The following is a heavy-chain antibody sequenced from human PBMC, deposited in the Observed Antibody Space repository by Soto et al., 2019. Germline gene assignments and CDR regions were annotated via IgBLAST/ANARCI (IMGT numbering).Heavy chain of an antibody. V-gene: IGHV1-69*02. CDR2: VNPIVSMS. D-gene: IGHD3-10*01. Sequence: QVQLVQSGAEVKRPGSSVKVSGKASGDTFNFYSINWVRQAPGLGLEWMGRVNPIVSMSNYAQNFQGRVTMTADKYTSTAYMELRSLRSDDTAIYYCASSYGSGYRAFDYCGQGALVTVSS. CDR1: GDTFNFYS. CDR3: ASSYGSGYRAFDY. J-gene: IGHJ4*02.